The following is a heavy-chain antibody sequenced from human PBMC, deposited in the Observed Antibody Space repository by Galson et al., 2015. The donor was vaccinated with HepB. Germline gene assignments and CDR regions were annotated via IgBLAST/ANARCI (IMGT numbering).Heavy chain of an antibody. Sequence: SVKVSCKASGGTFRSYGISWVRQAPGQGLEWMGVIFPIFGTAKYAQKFQGRVTITADEPTATAYMELSSLRSEDTAVYYCARSYATTSLCAYWGQGTLVTVSS. CDR1: GGTFRSYG. D-gene: IGHD3-16*01. CDR3: ARSYATTSLCAY. CDR2: IFPIFGTA. J-gene: IGHJ4*02. V-gene: IGHV1-69*13.